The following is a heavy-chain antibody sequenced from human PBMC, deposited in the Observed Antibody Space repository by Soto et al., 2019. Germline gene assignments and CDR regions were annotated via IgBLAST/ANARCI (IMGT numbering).Heavy chain of an antibody. CDR1: GGSISSYY. Sequence: QVRLQEAGPGLVKPSETLSLTCTVSGGSISSYYWSWIRQPPGQGLDWIGNMYYGGNTNSNPSLKRRVTNSVDPSKNQFPLKLSSVPAADTAVYYCARRGSDAFDFWGQGPRVTVSS. CDR2: MYYGGNT. V-gene: IGHV4-59*01. J-gene: IGHJ3*01. CDR3: ARRGSDAFDF. D-gene: IGHD3-10*01.